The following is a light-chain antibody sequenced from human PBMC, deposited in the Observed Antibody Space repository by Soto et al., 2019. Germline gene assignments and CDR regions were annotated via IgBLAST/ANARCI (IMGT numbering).Light chain of an antibody. V-gene: IGKV3-20*01. CDR1: QSVSSSY. Sequence: EIVLTQSPGTLSLSPGDRATLSCRASQSVSSSYLAWYQQKPGQAPRLLIYGASSRATGIPDRFSGSVSGTGFTLTISRLEPEDFAVYYCQQYGSSPPWTFGQGTKVDIK. J-gene: IGKJ1*01. CDR2: GAS. CDR3: QQYGSSPPWT.